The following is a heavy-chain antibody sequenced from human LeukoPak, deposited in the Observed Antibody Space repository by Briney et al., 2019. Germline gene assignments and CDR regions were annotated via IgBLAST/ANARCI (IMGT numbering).Heavy chain of an antibody. J-gene: IGHJ4*02. D-gene: IGHD1-26*01. CDR1: GGSISSSSYY. CDR2: IYDSGST. V-gene: IGHV4-61*01. CDR3: ARGGIIVGVDY. Sequence: SETLSLTCTVSGGSISSSSYYWSWIRQPPGKGLEWIGFIYDSGSTNYNSSLKSRVTISVDTSKNQFSLKLSSVTAADTAVYYCARGGIIVGVDYWGLGTLVTVSS.